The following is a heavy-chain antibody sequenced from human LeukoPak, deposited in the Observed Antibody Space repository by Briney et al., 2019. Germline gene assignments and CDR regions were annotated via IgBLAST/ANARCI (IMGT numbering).Heavy chain of an antibody. V-gene: IGHV3-23*01. CDR1: GITFSSSA. D-gene: IGHD4-17*01. J-gene: IGHJ4*02. Sequence: GGSLRLSCRASGITFSSSAMTWVRQAPGKGLEWVSAISGSGDSTYYADSVKGRFTISRDNSQNTVHLQMNSLRVEDTAVYYCAREIDSSGEGYYFQFWGQGTLVTVSS. CDR3: AREIDSSGEGYYFQF. CDR2: ISGSGDST.